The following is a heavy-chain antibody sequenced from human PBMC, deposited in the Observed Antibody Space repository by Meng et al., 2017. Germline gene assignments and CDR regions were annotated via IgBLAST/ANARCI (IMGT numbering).Heavy chain of an antibody. CDR3: ARRSGSYYQWFDY. CDR1: GYSFTSYW. D-gene: IGHD1-26*01. Sequence: GGPLRPSCKGSGYSFTSYWIGWVRQMPGKGLEWMGIIYPGDSDTRYSPSFQGQVTISADKSISTAYLQWSSLKASDTAMYYCARRSGSYYQWFDYWGQGTLVTVSS. V-gene: IGHV5-51*01. CDR2: IYPGDSDT. J-gene: IGHJ4*02.